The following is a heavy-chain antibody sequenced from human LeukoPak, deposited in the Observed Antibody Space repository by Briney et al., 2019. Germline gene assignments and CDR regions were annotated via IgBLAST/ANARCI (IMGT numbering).Heavy chain of an antibody. CDR2: INHSGST. V-gene: IGHV4-34*01. D-gene: IGHD3-22*01. CDR3: AREVTYYYDSSGYYPRLYYYYGMDV. CDR1: GGSFSGYY. J-gene: IGHJ6*02. Sequence: SETLSLTCAVYGGSFSGYYWGWIRQPPGKGLEWIGEINHSGSTNYNPSLKSRVTISVDTSKNQFSLKLSSVTAADTAVYYCAREVTYYYDSSGYYPRLYYYYGMDVWGQGTTVTVSS.